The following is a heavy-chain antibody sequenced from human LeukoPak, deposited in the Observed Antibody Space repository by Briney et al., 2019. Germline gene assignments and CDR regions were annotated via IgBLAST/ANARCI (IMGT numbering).Heavy chain of an antibody. CDR2: ISGSGGST. V-gene: IGHV3-23*01. D-gene: IGHD3-22*01. Sequence: SGGSLSLSCAASGFTFSSYAMSWVRQAPGNGLKWVSAISGSGGSTYYADSVKGRCTISRDNSKNTLYLQMNSLRAEDTAVYYCAKVRVVVIHDAFDIWGQGTMVTVSS. CDR3: AKVRVVVIHDAFDI. CDR1: GFTFSSYA. J-gene: IGHJ3*02.